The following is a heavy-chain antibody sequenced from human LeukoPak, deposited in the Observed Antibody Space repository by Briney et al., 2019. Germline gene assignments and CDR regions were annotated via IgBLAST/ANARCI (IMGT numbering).Heavy chain of an antibody. D-gene: IGHD3-16*01. CDR2: INSDGSST. CDR1: GFTFSSHW. CDR3: ASIYDYLDY. Sequence: GGSLRLSCVASGFTFSSHWMHWVRQAPGKGLVWVARINSDGSSTAYADSLKDRFTISRDNAKNTLYLQMNSLRAEDTAVYYFASIYDYLDYWGQGTLVTVSA. J-gene: IGHJ4*02. V-gene: IGHV3-74*01.